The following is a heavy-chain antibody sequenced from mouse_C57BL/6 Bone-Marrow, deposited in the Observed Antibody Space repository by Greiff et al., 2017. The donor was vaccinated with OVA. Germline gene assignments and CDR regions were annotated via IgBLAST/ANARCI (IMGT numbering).Heavy chain of an antibody. D-gene: IGHD1-1*01. J-gene: IGHJ2*01. CDR2: IYYSGTI. Sequence: VQLQQSGPGLVKPSQTVFLTCTVTGLSITTGNYRWSWIRQFPGNKLEWIGYIYYSGTITYNPSLTSRTTITRDTPKNQFFLEMNSLTAEDTATYYCARDRGSRGYFDYWGQGTTLTVSS. CDR3: ARDRGSRGYFDY. V-gene: IGHV3-5*01. CDR1: GLSITTGNYR.